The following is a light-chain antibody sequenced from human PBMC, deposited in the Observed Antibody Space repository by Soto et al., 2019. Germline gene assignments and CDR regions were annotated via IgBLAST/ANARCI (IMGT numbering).Light chain of an antibody. CDR2: EVS. V-gene: IGLV2-14*01. CDR3: SSYTSSRTRGV. J-gene: IGLJ1*01. CDR1: SSNVGGYNY. Sequence: QSVLTQPASVSGSPGQSITISCTGTSSNVGGYNYVSWYQQHPGKAPKLMIYEVSNRPSGVSNRFSGSKSGNTASLTISGLRAEDEADYYCSSYTSSRTRGVFGTGTKLTVL.